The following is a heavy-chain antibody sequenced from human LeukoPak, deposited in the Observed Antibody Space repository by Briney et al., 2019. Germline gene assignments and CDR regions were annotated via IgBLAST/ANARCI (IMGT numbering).Heavy chain of an antibody. Sequence: PGGSLRLSCAASGFTFSSYSMNWVRQTPGKGLEWVSYISSSSSTIYYADSVKGRFSISRDNAKNSLYLQMNSLRAEDTAVYYCARDSPLVLRYSDVWGKGTTVTVSS. CDR2: ISSSSSTI. D-gene: IGHD1-1*01. J-gene: IGHJ6*04. CDR3: ARDSPLVLRYSDV. CDR1: GFTFSSYS. V-gene: IGHV3-48*01.